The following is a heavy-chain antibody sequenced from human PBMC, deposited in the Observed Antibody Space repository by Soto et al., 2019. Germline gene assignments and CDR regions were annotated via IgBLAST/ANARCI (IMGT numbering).Heavy chain of an antibody. CDR3: ARSSVVVVAATEYYYYYGMDV. V-gene: IGHV5-10-1*01. Sequence: PGESLKISCKGSGYSFTSYWISWVRQMPGKGLEWMGRIDPSDSYTNYSPSFQGHVTISADKSISTAYLQWSSLKASDTAMYYCARSSVVVVAATEYYYYYGMDVWGQGTTVTVS. CDR1: GYSFTSYW. CDR2: IDPSDSYT. J-gene: IGHJ6*02. D-gene: IGHD2-15*01.